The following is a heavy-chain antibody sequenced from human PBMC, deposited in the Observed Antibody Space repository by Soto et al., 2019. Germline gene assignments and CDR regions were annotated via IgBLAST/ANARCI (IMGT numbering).Heavy chain of an antibody. Sequence: GGSLRLSCAASGFTFSSYAMSWVRQAPGKGLEWVSGISSTGGSTYYADSVKGRLTISRDNSKNTLYLQMSSLRAEDTAVYYCAKETDYDFWSGIIYTDYWGQGTLVTVSS. CDR2: ISSTGGST. CDR1: GFTFSSYA. V-gene: IGHV3-23*01. CDR3: AKETDYDFWSGIIYTDY. D-gene: IGHD3-3*01. J-gene: IGHJ4*02.